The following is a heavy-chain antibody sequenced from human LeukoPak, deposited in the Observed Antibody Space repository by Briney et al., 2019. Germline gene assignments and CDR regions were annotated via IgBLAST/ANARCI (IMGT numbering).Heavy chain of an antibody. J-gene: IGHJ4*02. CDR1: GFTFSSYS. D-gene: IGHD6-13*01. Sequence: GGSLRLSCAASGFTFSSYSMNWVRQAPGKGLEWVSYISSSSSTIYYADSVKGRFTISRDNAKNSLYLQMNSLRAEDTAVYYCARGGIAAAGDPLDYWGQGTLVTVSS. CDR3: ARGGIAAAGDPLDY. CDR2: ISSSSSTI. V-gene: IGHV3-48*01.